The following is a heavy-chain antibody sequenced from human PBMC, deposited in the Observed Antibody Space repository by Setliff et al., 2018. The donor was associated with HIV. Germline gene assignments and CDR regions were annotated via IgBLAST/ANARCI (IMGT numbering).Heavy chain of an antibody. D-gene: IGHD5-12*01. CDR3: AIGKTWLRFLDY. CDR2: INTHTGNT. J-gene: IGHJ4*02. Sequence: GASVKVSCKASGYNLHNYGITWVRQAPGQGLEWMGWINTHTGNTNSAQRFQGRVTMTTDTSTSTAYMELRSLRSDDTAVYYCAIGKTWLRFLDYWGQGTLVTVSS. CDR1: GYNLHNYG. V-gene: IGHV1-18*01.